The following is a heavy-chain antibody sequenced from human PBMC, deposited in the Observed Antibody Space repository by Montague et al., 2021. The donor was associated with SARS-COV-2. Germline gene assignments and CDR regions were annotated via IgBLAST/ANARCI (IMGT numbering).Heavy chain of an antibody. CDR1: GGSISSSSYY. J-gene: IGHJ3*02. Sequence: SETLSLTSTVSGGSISSSSYYWGWIRQPPGKGLEWIGSIYYTGSTSYNPSLKSRVTISVDTSKNQFSLKLSSVTAADTAVYYCARHGYYEAYDAFDIWGQGTMVTVSS. CDR3: ARHGYYEAYDAFDI. CDR2: IYYTGST. D-gene: IGHD3-22*01. V-gene: IGHV4-39*01.